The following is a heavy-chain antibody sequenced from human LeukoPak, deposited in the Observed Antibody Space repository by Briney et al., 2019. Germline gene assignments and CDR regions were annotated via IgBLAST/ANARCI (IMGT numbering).Heavy chain of an antibody. D-gene: IGHD5-12*01. J-gene: IGHJ4*02. V-gene: IGHV3-7*01. CDR3: ARALEVSGYDGYFDY. Sequence: GGSLRLSCAASGFTFSSYWMCWVRQAPGKGLEWVANIKQDGSEKYYVDSVKGRFTISRDNAKNSLYLQMNSLRAEDTAVYYCARALEVSGYDGYFDYWGQGTLVTVSS. CDR1: GFTFSSYW. CDR2: IKQDGSEK.